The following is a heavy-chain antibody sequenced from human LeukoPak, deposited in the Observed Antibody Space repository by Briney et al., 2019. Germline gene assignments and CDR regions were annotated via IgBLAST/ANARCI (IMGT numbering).Heavy chain of an antibody. CDR1: GFTFISYE. CDR2: IDGYGTII. V-gene: IGHV3-48*03. D-gene: IGHD3-22*01. CDR3: ARDTPGVIITPDY. J-gene: IGHJ4*02. Sequence: GGSLRLSCAASGFTFISYEMVWVRQAPGQGLEWVSYIDGYGTIIHYADSVRDRFTISRDNAKNSLYLQMNSLRAEDTAVYYCARDTPGVIITPDYWGQGTLVTVSS.